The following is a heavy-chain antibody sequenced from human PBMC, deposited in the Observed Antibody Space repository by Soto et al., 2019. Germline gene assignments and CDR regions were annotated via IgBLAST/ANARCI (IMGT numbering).Heavy chain of an antibody. CDR2: VYYTGSI. Sequence: PSETLSLTCTVSGGSVSNSSHYWTWIRQPPGKGLEWIGYVYYTGSINYNPSLHSRVTISVDTSKNQFSLTLSSVTAADTAVYYCARGDGFWSGYSYLNYWGQGTPVTVS. CDR1: GGSVSNSSHY. CDR3: ARGDGFWSGYSYLNY. J-gene: IGHJ4*02. D-gene: IGHD3-3*01. V-gene: IGHV4-61*01.